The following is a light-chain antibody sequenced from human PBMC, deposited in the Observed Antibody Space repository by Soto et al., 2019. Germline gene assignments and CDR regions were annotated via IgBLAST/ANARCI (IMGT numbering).Light chain of an antibody. Sequence: DIQMTQSPSSLSASVGDRVTITCRASQTIANYLNWYQQKPGKAPKLLIYDASSLQSGVPSRFSGSGSGTEFTLTISSLQPDDFATYYCQQYGTYLWTFGQGTKVDIK. CDR3: QQYGTYLWT. J-gene: IGKJ1*01. CDR2: DAS. V-gene: IGKV1-39*01. CDR1: QTIANY.